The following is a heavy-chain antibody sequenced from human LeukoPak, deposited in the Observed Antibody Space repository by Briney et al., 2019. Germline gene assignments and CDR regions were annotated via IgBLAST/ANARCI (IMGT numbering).Heavy chain of an antibody. D-gene: IGHD3-16*02. Sequence: SETLSLTCTVSGGSISSYYWSWIRQPPGKGLEWIGYVYYRGSTKYNPSLKSRVTISLDTSKNQFSLKVTSVTAADTAVYYCAREGGSYRPLDYSGQGTLVTVSS. CDR2: VYYRGST. CDR3: AREGGSYRPLDY. J-gene: IGHJ4*02. CDR1: GGSISSYY. V-gene: IGHV4-59*12.